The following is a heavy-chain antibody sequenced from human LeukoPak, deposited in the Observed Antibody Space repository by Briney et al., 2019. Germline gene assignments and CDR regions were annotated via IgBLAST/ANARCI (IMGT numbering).Heavy chain of an antibody. CDR2: IKHSGST. CDR1: GGSFSGYY. J-gene: IGHJ5*02. Sequence: SETLSLTCAVYGGSFSGYYWSWIRQPPGKGLEWIGEIKHSGSTNYNPSLKSRITISVDTSKNQFSLKLSSVTAADTAVYYCARRSSTTGTSRISNWFDPWGQGTLVTVSS. CDR3: ARRSSTTGTSRISNWFDP. D-gene: IGHD1-1*01. V-gene: IGHV4-34*01.